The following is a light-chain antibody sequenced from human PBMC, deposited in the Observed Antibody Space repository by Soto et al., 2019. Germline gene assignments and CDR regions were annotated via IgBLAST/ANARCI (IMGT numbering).Light chain of an antibody. J-gene: IGLJ3*02. CDR2: EVS. Sequence: QSALTQPPSASGSPGQSVTISCTRTSSDVGGYNYVSWYQQHPGKAPKLMIYEVSERPSGVPDRFSGSKSGNTASLTVSGLQAEDEADYYCSSYAGSNNLVFGGGTKLTVL. CDR1: SSDVGGYNY. V-gene: IGLV2-8*01. CDR3: SSYAGSNNLV.